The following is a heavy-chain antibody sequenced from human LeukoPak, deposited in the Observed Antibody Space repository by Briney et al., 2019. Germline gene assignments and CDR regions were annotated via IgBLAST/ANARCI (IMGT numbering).Heavy chain of an antibody. V-gene: IGHV4-59*01. J-gene: IGHJ5*02. CDR1: GGSISSYY. Sequence: SETLSLTCTVSGGSISSYYWSWIRQPPGKGLGGIGYIYYSGSTNYNPSLKSRVTISVDTSKNQFSLKLSSVTAADTAVYYCARELRFLEWPSPGNWFDPWGQGTLVTVSS. D-gene: IGHD3-3*01. CDR2: IYYSGST. CDR3: ARELRFLEWPSPGNWFDP.